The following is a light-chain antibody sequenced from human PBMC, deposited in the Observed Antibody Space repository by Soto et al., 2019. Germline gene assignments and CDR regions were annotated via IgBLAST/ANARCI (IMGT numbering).Light chain of an antibody. J-gene: IGLJ2*01. V-gene: IGLV4-60*02. Sequence: QLVLTQSSSASASLGSSVKLTCSQSSGHSSYIIAWHQQQPGKAPRYLMNLEGSGSFNKGSGVPDRFSGSSSGADRYLTISNLQFEDEADYYCETWDINTHVVFGGGTKVTVL. CDR2: LEGSGSF. CDR1: SGHSSYI. CDR3: ETWDINTHVV.